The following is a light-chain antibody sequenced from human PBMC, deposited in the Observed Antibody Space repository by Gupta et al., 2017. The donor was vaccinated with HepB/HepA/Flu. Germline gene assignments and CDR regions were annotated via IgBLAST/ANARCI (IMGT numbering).Light chain of an antibody. V-gene: IGKV4-1*01. Sequence: DIVMTQSPDSLAVSLGERATINCKSSQSVLYSSNNENYLAWYQQKPGQPPKLLIYWASTRESGVPDRSTGRGSATDFTLTIIIRQAEDVAVHYCHREDSTRRTFGQGTKVEIK. J-gene: IGKJ1*01. CDR3: HREDSTRRT. CDR2: WAS. CDR1: QSVLYSSNNENY.